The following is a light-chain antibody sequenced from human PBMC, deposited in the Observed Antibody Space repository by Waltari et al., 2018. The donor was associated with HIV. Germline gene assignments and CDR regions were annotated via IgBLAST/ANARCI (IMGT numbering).Light chain of an antibody. Sequence: QSALTQPASVSGSPGQSITISCTGTSRDFGSYNLVSWYQQHPVKAPKLMIYEVSKRPSGVSNRFSGSKSGNTASLTISGLQAEDEADYYCCSYAGSSTYVFGTGTKVTVL. V-gene: IGLV2-23*02. CDR3: CSYAGSSTYV. CDR2: EVS. J-gene: IGLJ1*01. CDR1: SRDFGSYNL.